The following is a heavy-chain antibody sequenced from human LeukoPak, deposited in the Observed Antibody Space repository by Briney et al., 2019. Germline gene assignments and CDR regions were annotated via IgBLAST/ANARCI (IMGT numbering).Heavy chain of an antibody. J-gene: IGHJ4*02. CDR3: ARDRVYSYGLHYFDY. D-gene: IGHD5-18*01. Sequence: SETLSLTCTVSGDSISSYYWSWIRQPPGRGLEWIGYIYYSGSTSYNPSLKSRVTISVDTSKNQFSLKLSSVTAADTAVYYCARDRVYSYGLHYFDYWGQGTLVTVSS. CDR1: GDSISSYY. CDR2: IYYSGST. V-gene: IGHV4-59*01.